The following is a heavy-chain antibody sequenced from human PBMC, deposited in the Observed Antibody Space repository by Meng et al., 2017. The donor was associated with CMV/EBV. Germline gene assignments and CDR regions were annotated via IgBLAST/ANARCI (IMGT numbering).Heavy chain of an antibody. Sequence: GQCVESGVEGKKPGASVKGSCKASGYTFTGYGISWVRQAPGQGLEWMGWISVYNGHTNFAQNLQGRVTMTTDTSTNTAYVELRSLRSDDTAIYYCARGVPLGIIYSFDYWGQGTLVTVSS. CDR3: ARGVPLGIIYSFDY. CDR2: ISVYNGHT. CDR1: GYTFTGYG. D-gene: IGHD2-21*01. J-gene: IGHJ4*01. V-gene: IGHV1-18*01.